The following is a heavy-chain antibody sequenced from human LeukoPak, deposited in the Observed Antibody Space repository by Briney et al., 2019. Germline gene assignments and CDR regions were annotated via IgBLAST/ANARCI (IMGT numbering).Heavy chain of an antibody. J-gene: IGHJ4*02. CDR3: AKVPGIEITMIVVVMEYYFDY. CDR2: ISGSGGST. D-gene: IGHD3-22*01. CDR1: GFTFSSYA. V-gene: IGHV3-23*01. Sequence: GGSLRLSCAASGFTFSSYAMSWVRQAPGKGLEWVSAISGSGGSTYYADSVKGRFTISRDNSKNTLYLQMNSLGAEDTAVYYCAKVPGIEITMIVVVMEYYFDYWGQGTLVTVSS.